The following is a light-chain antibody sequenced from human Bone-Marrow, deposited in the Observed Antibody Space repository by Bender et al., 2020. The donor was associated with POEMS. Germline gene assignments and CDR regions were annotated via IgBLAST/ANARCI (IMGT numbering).Light chain of an antibody. CDR3: SSYTGSGTLVV. CDR2: DVS. Sequence: QSALTQPASVSGSPGQSITISCTGTNSDIGTYNFVSWYQQRPGKAPQLLIFDVSDRPSGVSYRFSGSKSGNTASPTISGLQAEDEADYFCSSYTGSGTLVVFGGGTKLTVL. J-gene: IGLJ2*01. CDR1: NSDIGTYNF. V-gene: IGLV2-14*03.